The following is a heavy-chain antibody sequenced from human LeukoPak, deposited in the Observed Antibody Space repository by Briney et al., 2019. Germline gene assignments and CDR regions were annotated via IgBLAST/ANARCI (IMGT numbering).Heavy chain of an antibody. CDR1: GFTFSSYW. V-gene: IGHV3-74*01. CDR2: INSDGSST. J-gene: IGHJ5*02. CDR3: AKEGYYGSGRYFNWFDP. Sequence: GGSLRLSCAASGFTFSSYWMHWVRQAPGKGLVWVSRINSDGSSTSYGDSVKGRFTISRDNAKNTLYLQMNSLRVEDTAVYYCAKEGYYGSGRYFNWFDPWGEGNLVTVSA. D-gene: IGHD3-10*01.